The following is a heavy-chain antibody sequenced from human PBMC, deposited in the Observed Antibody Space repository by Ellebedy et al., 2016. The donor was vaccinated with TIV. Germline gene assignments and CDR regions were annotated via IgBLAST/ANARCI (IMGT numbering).Heavy chain of an antibody. J-gene: IGHJ4*02. Sequence: ASVKVSCKTSGYTFTAYHVHWVRQAPGQGPEWMGWIYPNTGGTTYAQKFQGRVTMTSDTSTSTVYMELSSLRSDDTAVYYCATLPYISRSSAYWGQGALVTVSS. V-gene: IGHV1-2*02. D-gene: IGHD6-19*01. CDR3: ATLPYISRSSAY. CDR1: GYTFTAYH. CDR2: IYPNTGGT.